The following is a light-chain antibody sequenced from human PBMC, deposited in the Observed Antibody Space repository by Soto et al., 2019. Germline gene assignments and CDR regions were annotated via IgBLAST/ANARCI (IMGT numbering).Light chain of an antibody. CDR2: DVS. J-gene: IGLJ2*01. Sequence: QSALTQPASVSGSPGQSITISCTGTSSDVGIYNYVSWYQQHPGKAPKLMIYDVSDRPSGISNRFSGSKSGNTAPLTISGLQAEDEADYYCSAYTSSSYVVFGGGTKVTVL. CDR3: SAYTSSSYVV. CDR1: SSDVGIYNY. V-gene: IGLV2-14*01.